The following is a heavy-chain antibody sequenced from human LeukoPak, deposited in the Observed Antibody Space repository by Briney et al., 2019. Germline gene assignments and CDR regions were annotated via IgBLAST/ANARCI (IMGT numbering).Heavy chain of an antibody. CDR3: ARVVIRRHYESSGYYYDDP. D-gene: IGHD3-22*01. Sequence: GASVKVSCKASGYTFTGYYMHWVRQAPGQGLEWMGWINPNSGGANYAQKFQGRVTMTRDTSISTAYMELSRLTSDDTALYYCARVVIRRHYESSGYYYDDPWGQGTLVTVSS. CDR2: INPNSGGA. J-gene: IGHJ5*02. V-gene: IGHV1-2*02. CDR1: GYTFTGYY.